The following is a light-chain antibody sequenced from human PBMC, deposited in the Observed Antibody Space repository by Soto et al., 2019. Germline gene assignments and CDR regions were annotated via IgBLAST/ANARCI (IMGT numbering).Light chain of an antibody. CDR1: QSVSSN. Sequence: EIVLTQSPATLSLSPGEGATLSCRASQSVSSNLAWYQQKPGQAPRLLIYDASNRATGIPARFSGSGSGTSFTLSIGSPEPGEFAVYYSQQRSNWPLTFGGGTKVEIK. CDR2: DAS. CDR3: QQRSNWPLT. V-gene: IGKV3-11*01. J-gene: IGKJ4*01.